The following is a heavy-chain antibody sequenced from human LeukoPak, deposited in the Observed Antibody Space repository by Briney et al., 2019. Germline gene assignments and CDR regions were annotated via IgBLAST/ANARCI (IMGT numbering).Heavy chain of an antibody. Sequence: GGSLRLSCAASGFTFSYYSMNWVRQAPGKGLEWVSYISSSGSTIYYADSVKGRFTISRDNAKNSLYLQMNSLRAEDTAVYYCAELGITMIGGVWGKGTTVTISS. D-gene: IGHD3-10*02. V-gene: IGHV3-48*04. CDR1: GFTFSYYS. J-gene: IGHJ6*04. CDR2: ISSSGSTI. CDR3: AELGITMIGGV.